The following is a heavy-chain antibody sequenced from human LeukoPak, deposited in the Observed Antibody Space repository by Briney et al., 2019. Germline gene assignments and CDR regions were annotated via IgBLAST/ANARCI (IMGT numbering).Heavy chain of an antibody. CDR3: ARVTGFSPHG. V-gene: IGHV1-2*02. CDR2: INPNSGGT. Sequence: ASVKVSCKASGYTFTGYYMHWVRQAPGQGLEWMGWINPNSGGTNYAQKFQGRVTMTRDTSISTAYMGLSRLRSDDTAVYYCARVTGFSPHGWGQGTLVTVSS. J-gene: IGHJ4*02. CDR1: GYTFTGYY. D-gene: IGHD3-16*01.